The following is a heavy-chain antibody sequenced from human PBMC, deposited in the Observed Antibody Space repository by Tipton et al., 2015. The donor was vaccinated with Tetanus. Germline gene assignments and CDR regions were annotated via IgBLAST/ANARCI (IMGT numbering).Heavy chain of an antibody. CDR2: IYYSGSS. V-gene: IGHV4-39*01. Sequence: LRLSCSVSRGPISSYYWDWIRQPPGKGLEWIGSIYYSGSSYYNPSLESRVTISLDTSKNRFSLKLTSVTAADAAVYYCARPSTTVTPRAFDVWGQGTMVTVSS. J-gene: IGHJ3*01. CDR3: ARPSTTVTPRAFDV. CDR1: RGPISSYY. D-gene: IGHD4-17*01.